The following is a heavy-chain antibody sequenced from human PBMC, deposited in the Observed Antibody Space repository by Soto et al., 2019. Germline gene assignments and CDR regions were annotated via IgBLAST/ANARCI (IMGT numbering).Heavy chain of an antibody. D-gene: IGHD5-12*01. CDR3: ARDVRSPSIVATSGRIWFDP. Sequence: ASVEVCCEASGYTFTSCGISWVRQARGQGLEWMGWISAYNGNTNYAQKLQGRVTMTTDTSTSTAYMELRSLRSDDTAVYYCARDVRSPSIVATSGRIWFDPWGQGTLVTVSS. CDR2: ISAYNGNT. J-gene: IGHJ5*02. V-gene: IGHV1-18*01. CDR1: GYTFTSCG.